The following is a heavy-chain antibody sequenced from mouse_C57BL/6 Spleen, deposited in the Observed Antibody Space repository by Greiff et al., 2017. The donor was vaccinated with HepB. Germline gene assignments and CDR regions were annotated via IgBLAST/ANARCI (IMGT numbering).Heavy chain of an antibody. CDR3: ARVTRYYAMDY. J-gene: IGHJ4*01. D-gene: IGHD2-12*01. CDR1: GFTFSSYA. CDR2: ISDGGSYT. V-gene: IGHV5-4*03. Sequence: EVKVVESGGGLVKPGGSLKLSCAASGFTFSSYAMSWVRQTPEKRLEWVATISDGGSYTYYPDNVKGRFTISRDNAKNNLYLQMGHLKSEDTAMYYCARVTRYYAMDYWGQGTSVTVSS.